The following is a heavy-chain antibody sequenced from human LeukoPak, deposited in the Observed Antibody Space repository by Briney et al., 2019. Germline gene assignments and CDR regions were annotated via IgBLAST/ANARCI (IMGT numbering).Heavy chain of an antibody. D-gene: IGHD6-13*01. V-gene: IGHV3-7*01. Sequence: PGGSLRLSCAASGFTFSYNWMTWVRQAPGKGLEWVANIKIDGAVKNYVDSVKGRFTISRDNAKNSLYLQMNSLRAEDTAVYYCAKDSYSKGDFWGQGVLVTVSS. CDR3: AKDSYSKGDF. J-gene: IGHJ4*02. CDR1: GFTFSYNW. CDR2: IKIDGAVK.